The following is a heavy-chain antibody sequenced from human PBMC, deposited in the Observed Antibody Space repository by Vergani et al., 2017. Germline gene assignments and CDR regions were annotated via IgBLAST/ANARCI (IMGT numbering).Heavy chain of an antibody. V-gene: IGHV5-51*01. Sequence: EVQLVQSGAEVKKPGESLKISCQGSANSFTNYWIAWVRQMPGKGLEWMGIIYTGDSDTKYSPSFQGQVTISADKSISTAYLQWSSLKASDTAMYYCARSVSYDSSGYNAYWGQGTLVTVSS. CDR1: ANSFTNYW. J-gene: IGHJ4*02. CDR2: IYTGDSDT. D-gene: IGHD3-22*01. CDR3: ARSVSYDSSGYNAY.